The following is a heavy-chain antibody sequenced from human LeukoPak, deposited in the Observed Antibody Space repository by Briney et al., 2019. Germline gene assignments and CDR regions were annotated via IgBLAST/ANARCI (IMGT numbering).Heavy chain of an antibody. V-gene: IGHV3-23*01. Sequence: GGSLRLSCAASGFTFSSYAMSWVRQAPGKGLEWVSAISGSGGSTYYADSVKGRFTISRDNSKNTLYLQMSSLRAEDTAVYYCAKDPRGDRAHYFDYWGQGALVTVSS. D-gene: IGHD3-10*01. CDR2: ISGSGGST. J-gene: IGHJ4*02. CDR1: GFTFSSYA. CDR3: AKDPRGDRAHYFDY.